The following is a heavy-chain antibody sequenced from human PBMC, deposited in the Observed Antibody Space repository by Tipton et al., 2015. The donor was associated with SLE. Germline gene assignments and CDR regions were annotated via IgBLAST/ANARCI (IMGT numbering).Heavy chain of an antibody. V-gene: IGHV3-53*01. Sequence: SLRLSCAASGFTVSSNYMSWVRQAPGKGLEWVSVIYSGGSTYYADSVKGRFTISRDNSKNTLYLQMNSPGAEDTAVYYCARAMVRGEWYFDYWGQGTLVTVSS. CDR1: GFTVSSNY. CDR2: IYSGGST. CDR3: ARAMVRGEWYFDY. D-gene: IGHD3-10*01. J-gene: IGHJ4*02.